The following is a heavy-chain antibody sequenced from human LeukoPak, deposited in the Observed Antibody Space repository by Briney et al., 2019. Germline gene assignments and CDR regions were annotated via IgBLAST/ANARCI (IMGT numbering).Heavy chain of an antibody. Sequence: GGSLRLSCAASGFTFSSYSMNWVRQAPGKGVEGVSSISSSSSYIYYADSVKGRFTISRDNAKNALYVQMNRLRAQDTAVYYCARALRFLEWKSDYWGPGTLVTASS. CDR2: ISSSSSYI. CDR1: GFTFSSYS. D-gene: IGHD3-3*01. J-gene: IGHJ4*02. V-gene: IGHV3-21*01. CDR3: ARALRFLEWKSDY.